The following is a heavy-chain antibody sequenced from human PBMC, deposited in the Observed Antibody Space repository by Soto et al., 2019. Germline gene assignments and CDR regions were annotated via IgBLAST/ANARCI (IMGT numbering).Heavy chain of an antibody. CDR3: ARDNFYRAVAGTFFEY. Sequence: SQTLSLTCAISGDSVSSNSAAWNWIRQSPSRGLEWLGMTYYRSKWYNDYAVSVKSRITINPDTSKNQFSLQLNSVTPEVTAVYYCARDNFYRAVAGTFFEYWGQGTLVTVSS. V-gene: IGHV6-1*01. J-gene: IGHJ4*02. CDR2: TYYRSKWYN. CDR1: GDSVSSNSAA. D-gene: IGHD6-19*01.